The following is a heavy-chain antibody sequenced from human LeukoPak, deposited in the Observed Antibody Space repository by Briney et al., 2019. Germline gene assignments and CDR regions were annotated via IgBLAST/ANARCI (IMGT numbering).Heavy chain of an antibody. Sequence: GGSLRLSCAASGFTFSSYEMNWVRQAPGKGLEWVSYISSSGSTISYADSVKGRFTISRDNAKNSLYLQMNSLRAEDTAVYYCARDPGSGSFDYWGQGTLVTVAS. CDR2: ISSSGSTI. CDR3: ARDPGSGSFDY. J-gene: IGHJ4*02. D-gene: IGHD3-10*01. CDR1: GFTFSSYE. V-gene: IGHV3-48*03.